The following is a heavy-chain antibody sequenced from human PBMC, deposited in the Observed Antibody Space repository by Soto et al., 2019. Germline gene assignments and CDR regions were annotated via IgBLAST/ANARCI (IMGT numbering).Heavy chain of an antibody. CDR2: ISYDGSNK. CDR1: GFTFSSYG. V-gene: IGHV3-30*18. Sequence: PGGSLRLSCAASGFTFSSYGMHWVRQAPGKGLGWVAFISYDGSNKYYADSVKGRFTISRDNSKNTLYLQMNSLRAEDTAVYYCAKDVVVGATPGLGDYYYYYGMDVWGQGTTVTVSS. J-gene: IGHJ6*02. D-gene: IGHD1-26*01. CDR3: AKDVVVGATPGLGDYYYYYGMDV.